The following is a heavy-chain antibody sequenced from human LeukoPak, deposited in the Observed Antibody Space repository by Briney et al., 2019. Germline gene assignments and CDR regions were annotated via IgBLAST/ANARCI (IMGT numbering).Heavy chain of an antibody. J-gene: IGHJ5*02. D-gene: IGHD3-3*01. Sequence: SETLSLTCTVSGGSISSSSYYWGWIRQPPGKGLEWIGSIYYSGSTYYNPSLKSRVTISVDTSKNQFSLKLSPVTAADTAVYYCARQDFWSGYYFDPWGQGTLVTVSS. CDR1: GGSISSSSYY. V-gene: IGHV4-39*01. CDR2: IYYSGST. CDR3: ARQDFWSGYYFDP.